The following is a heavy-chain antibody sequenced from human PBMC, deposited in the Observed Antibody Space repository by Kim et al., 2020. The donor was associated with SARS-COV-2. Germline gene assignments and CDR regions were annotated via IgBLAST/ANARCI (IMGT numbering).Heavy chain of an antibody. D-gene: IGHD2-15*01. CDR3: ARARTHIVVVVAATVWFVP. V-gene: IGHV4-61*01. CDR1: GGSVSSGSYY. CDR2: IYYSGST. J-gene: IGHJ5*02. Sequence: SETLSLTCTVSGGSVSSGSYYWSWIRQPPGKGLEWIGYIYYSGSTNYNPSLKSRVTISVDTSKNQFSLKLSSVTAADTAVYYCARARTHIVVVVAATVWFVPWGQGTLVTVSS.